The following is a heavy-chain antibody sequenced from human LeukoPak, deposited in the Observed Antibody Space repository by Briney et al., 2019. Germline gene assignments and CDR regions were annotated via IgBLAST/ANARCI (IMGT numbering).Heavy chain of an antibody. CDR1: GGSISTYY. D-gene: IGHD2-15*01. Sequence: KTSETLPLTCTVSGGSISTYYWSWIRQPPGKGLEWIGYIYYSGSTNYNPSLKSRVTISVDTSKNQFSLKLSSVTAADTAVYYCARAGFIGPSYFDYWGQGTLVTVSS. CDR3: ARAGFIGPSYFDY. J-gene: IGHJ4*02. CDR2: IYYSGST. V-gene: IGHV4-59*01.